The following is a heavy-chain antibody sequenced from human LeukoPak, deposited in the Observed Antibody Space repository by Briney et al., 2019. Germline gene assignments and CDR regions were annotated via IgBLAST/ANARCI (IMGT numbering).Heavy chain of an antibody. V-gene: IGHV3-30*07. CDR3: ATWGVATQFDY. D-gene: IGHD5-12*01. CDR2: ISYDESKT. Sequence: PGGSLRLSCEASGFTFSSHALHWVRQAPGKGLEWMAIISYDESKTYHAASVKGRFTISRDNAKNSLYLQMNSLRAEDTAVYYCATWGVATQFDYWGQGTLVTVSS. CDR1: GFTFSSHA. J-gene: IGHJ4*02.